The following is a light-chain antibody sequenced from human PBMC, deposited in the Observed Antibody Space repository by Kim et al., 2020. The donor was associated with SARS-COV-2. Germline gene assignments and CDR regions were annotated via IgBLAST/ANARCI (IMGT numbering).Light chain of an antibody. CDR2: WAS. CDR1: QCVLYSSNNKNF. V-gene: IGKV4-1*01. J-gene: IGKJ2*01. CDR3: QQYYTPPYT. Sequence: RATINCKFSQCVLYSSNNKNFLTWYQQKPGQPPKLRIYWASTRGSGVPDRFSGSGSGTDFTLTISSLQAEDVAVYYCQQYYTPPYTFGQGTKLEI.